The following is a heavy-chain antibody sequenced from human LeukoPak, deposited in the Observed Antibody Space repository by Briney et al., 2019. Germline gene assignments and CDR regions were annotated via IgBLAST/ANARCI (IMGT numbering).Heavy chain of an antibody. D-gene: IGHD2/OR15-2a*01. CDR2: ISSSSSYI. V-gene: IGHV3-21*01. Sequence: PGGSLRLSCAASGFTFSSYSMNWVRQAPGKGLEWVSSISSSSSYIYYADSVKGRFTISRDNAKNSLYLQMNSLRAEDTAVYYCARAVSTYLYYFDYWGQGTLVTVSS. CDR3: ARAVSTYLYYFDY. J-gene: IGHJ4*02. CDR1: GFTFSSYS.